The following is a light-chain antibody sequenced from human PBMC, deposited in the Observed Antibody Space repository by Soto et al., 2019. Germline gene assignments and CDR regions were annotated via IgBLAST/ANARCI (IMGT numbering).Light chain of an antibody. Sequence: EIVMTQSPTNLSVSPGERVTLSCRASQSVSSRVAWYQQKPGQAPRLLISGASTRATGTPARFSGSGSGTEFTLTISSLQSEDFAVYYCQQYNNWSITFGQGTRLEIK. J-gene: IGKJ5*01. CDR2: GAS. V-gene: IGKV3-15*01. CDR1: QSVSSR. CDR3: QQYNNWSIT.